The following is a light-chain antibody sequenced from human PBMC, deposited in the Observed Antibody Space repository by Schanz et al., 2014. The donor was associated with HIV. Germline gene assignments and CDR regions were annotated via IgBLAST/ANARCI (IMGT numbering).Light chain of an antibody. CDR2: EVS. CDR3: SSYTSSSTLV. CDR1: SSDVGGYNY. J-gene: IGLJ2*01. V-gene: IGLV2-14*03. Sequence: QSALTQPASVSGSPGQSITISCTGTSSDVGGYNYVSWYQQHPGKAPKLMIYEVSKRPLGVPDRFSGSKSGNTASLTVSRLQAEDEADYYCSSYTSSSTLVFGGGTKLTVL.